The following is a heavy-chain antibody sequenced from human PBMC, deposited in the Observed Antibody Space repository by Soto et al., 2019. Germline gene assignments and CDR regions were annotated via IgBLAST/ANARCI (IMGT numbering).Heavy chain of an antibody. CDR1: GYSFTSYW. J-gene: IGHJ6*02. Sequence: GESLKISCKGSGYSFTSYWIGWVRQMPGKGLEWMEIIYPGDSDTRYSPSFQGQVTISADKSISTAYLQWSSLKASDTAMYYFARHQYAQTRDYYYYGMDVWGQGTTVTVSS. V-gene: IGHV5-51*01. CDR3: ARHQYAQTRDYYYYGMDV. D-gene: IGHD2-2*01. CDR2: IYPGDSDT.